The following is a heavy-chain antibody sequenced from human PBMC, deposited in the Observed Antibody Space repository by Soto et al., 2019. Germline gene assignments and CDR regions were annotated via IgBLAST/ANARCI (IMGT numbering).Heavy chain of an antibody. CDR2: MNPNSGNT. D-gene: IGHD3-9*01. J-gene: IGHJ6*02. V-gene: IGHV1-8*01. CDR3: ARVLRYFDWLSNRNYYYCGMDV. CDR1: GYTFTSYD. Sequence: QVQLVQSGAEVKKPGASVKVSCKASGYTFTSYDINWVRQATGQGLEWMGWMNPNSGNTGYAQKFQGRVTMTRNTSISTAYMELSSLRSEDTAVYYCARVLRYFDWLSNRNYYYCGMDVWGQGPTVTVSS.